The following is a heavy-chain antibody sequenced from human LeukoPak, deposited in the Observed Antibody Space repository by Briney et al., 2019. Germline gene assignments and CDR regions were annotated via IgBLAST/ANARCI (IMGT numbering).Heavy chain of an antibody. V-gene: IGHV3-15*01. CDR3: TTDAYYYDSSGLAWYFDL. D-gene: IGHD3-22*01. J-gene: IGHJ2*01. CDR2: IKSKTDGGTT. CDR1: GFTFNNAW. Sequence: GGSLRLSCAASGFTFNNAWMSWVRQAPGKGLEWVGRIKSKTDGGTTDYAAPVKGRFTISRDDSKNTLYLQMNSLKTEDTAVYYCTTDAYYYDSSGLAWYFDLWGRGTLVTVSS.